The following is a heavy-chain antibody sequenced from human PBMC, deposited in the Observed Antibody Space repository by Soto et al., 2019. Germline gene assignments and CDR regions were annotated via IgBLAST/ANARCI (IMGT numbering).Heavy chain of an antibody. CDR2: INHSGST. CDR1: VVSFSGYY. J-gene: IGHJ4*02. D-gene: IGHD3-10*01. Sequence: SETLSLTCAFYVVSFSGYYWSCIRHPPGKGLEWIGEINHSGSTNYNPSLKSRVTISVDTSKNQFSLKLSSVTAADTAVYYCARGSNGSGSQTHYYFEYWGQGTLVTVSS. V-gene: IGHV4-34*01. CDR3: ARGSNGSGSQTHYYFEY.